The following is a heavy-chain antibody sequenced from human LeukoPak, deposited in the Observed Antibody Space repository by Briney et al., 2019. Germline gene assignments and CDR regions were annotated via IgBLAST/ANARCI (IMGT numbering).Heavy chain of an antibody. J-gene: IGHJ4*02. CDR1: GFTFNTYS. CDR2: ISPRQTYI. Sequence: GGSLRLSCAASGFTFNTYSFNWVRQAPGKGLEWVSFISPRQTYIYYADSVKGRFTISRDNAKNSLYLQMNSLRAEDTAVYYCARHQDEDGEWEQLVWGRSGLDSWGQGTLVTVSS. CDR3: ARHQDEDGEWEQLVWGRSGLDS. D-gene: IGHD1-26*01. V-gene: IGHV3-21*01.